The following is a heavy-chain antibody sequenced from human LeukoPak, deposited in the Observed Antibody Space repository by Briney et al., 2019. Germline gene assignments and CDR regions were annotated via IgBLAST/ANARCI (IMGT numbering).Heavy chain of an antibody. CDR1: GGSFNDYY. V-gene: IGHV4-34*01. CDR3: ARQGEATGKIDY. D-gene: IGHD7-27*01. Sequence: SETLSLTCAVYGGSFNDYYWNWIRQPPGKGLEWIGEINLRGSTTYNPSLKSRVTISLDESKNQFSLKLSSVTAADTAVYCCARQGEATGKIDYWGQGTLVTVSS. J-gene: IGHJ4*02. CDR2: INLRGST.